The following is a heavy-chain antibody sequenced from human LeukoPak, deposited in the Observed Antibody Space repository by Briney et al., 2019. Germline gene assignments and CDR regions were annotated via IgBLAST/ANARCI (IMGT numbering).Heavy chain of an antibody. CDR3: ARDFRGRTSNGDHHFDY. J-gene: IGHJ4*02. Sequence: WASVKVSCKASGYTFTIYGITWVRQAPGQGLEWMAWISAYNGNTNYAQKVQGRVTMTTDTSTSTAYMELRSLTFDDTAVYYCARDFRGRTSNGDHHFDYWGQGTLVTVSS. CDR2: ISAYNGNT. CDR1: GYTFTIYG. V-gene: IGHV1-18*01. D-gene: IGHD4-17*01.